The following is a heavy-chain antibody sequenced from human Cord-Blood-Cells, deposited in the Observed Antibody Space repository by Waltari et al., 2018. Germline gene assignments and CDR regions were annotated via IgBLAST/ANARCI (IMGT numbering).Heavy chain of an antibody. CDR2: ISAYNGNT. J-gene: IGHJ4*02. V-gene: IGHV1-18*01. Sequence: QVQLVQSGAEVKKPGASVKVSCKASGYTFTSYGIRWVRKPPGQGLGWMGWISAYNGNTNYAQKLQGRVTMTTDTSTSTAYMELRSLRSDDTAVYYCARDTLVGYCSGGSCYSNFDYWGQGTLVTVSS. CDR3: ARDTLVGYCSGGSCYSNFDY. CDR1: GYTFTSYG. D-gene: IGHD2-15*01.